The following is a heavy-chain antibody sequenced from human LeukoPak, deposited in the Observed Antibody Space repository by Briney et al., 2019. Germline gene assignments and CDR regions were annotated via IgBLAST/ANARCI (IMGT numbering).Heavy chain of an antibody. CDR1: GGSISRYY. CDR3: ARDMVLEDYKFVDVVTAILGGGWFDP. D-gene: IGHD2-21*02. CDR2: IYTSGST. V-gene: IGHV4-4*07. Sequence: PSETLSLTCTVSGGSISRYYWSWIRQPAGKGLEWIGRIYTSGSTNYNPSLKSRVTISVDKSKNQFSLKLSSVTAADTAVYYCARDMVLEDYKFVDVVTAILGGGWFDPWGQGTLVTVSS. J-gene: IGHJ5*02.